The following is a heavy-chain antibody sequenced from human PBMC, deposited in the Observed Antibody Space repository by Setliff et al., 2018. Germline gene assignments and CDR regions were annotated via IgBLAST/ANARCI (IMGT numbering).Heavy chain of an antibody. V-gene: IGHV1-2*02. J-gene: IGHJ5*02. D-gene: IGHD4-17*01. CDR3: ARDTNGDYVGAFDP. CDR1: GYTFTGYS. CDR2: ITPNSGGT. Sequence: ASVKVSCKASGYTFTGYSIHWVRQAPGQGLEWMGWITPNSGGTNYAQKFQGRVTLTRDTSISTGYMALNSLRAEDTASYYCARDTNGDYVGAFDPWGQGILVTVSS.